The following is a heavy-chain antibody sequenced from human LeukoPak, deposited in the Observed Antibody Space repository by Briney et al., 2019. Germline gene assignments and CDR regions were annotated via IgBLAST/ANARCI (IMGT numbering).Heavy chain of an antibody. J-gene: IGHJ4*02. CDR1: GDTFSNSA. CDR3: ARDEIAVAGFGTFDY. D-gene: IGHD6-19*01. CDR2: IIPIFGTP. V-gene: IGHV1-69*13. Sequence: SVKVSCKASGDTFSNSAFSWVRQAPGQGLEWMGGIIPIFGTPNYAQKFQGRVTISPDESTSTVYMELSSLRSEDTAVFYCARDEIAVAGFGTFDYWGQGTLVTVSS.